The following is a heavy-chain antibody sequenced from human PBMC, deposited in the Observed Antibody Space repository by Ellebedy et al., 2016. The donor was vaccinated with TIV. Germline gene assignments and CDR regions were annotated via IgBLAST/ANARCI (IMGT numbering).Heavy chain of an antibody. D-gene: IGHD5-12*01. V-gene: IGHV4-59*02. CDR2: IYFSGST. CDR3: ARDRGYNAYDYLD. Sequence: GSLRLXXAASGFTVTSNYMTWVRQPPGKGLEWVANIYFSGSTSYNPSLKSRVTISLDMSKNQFSLKLTSVTAADTAVYYCARDRGYNAYDYLDWGQGTLVTVSS. J-gene: IGHJ4*02. CDR1: GFTVTSNY.